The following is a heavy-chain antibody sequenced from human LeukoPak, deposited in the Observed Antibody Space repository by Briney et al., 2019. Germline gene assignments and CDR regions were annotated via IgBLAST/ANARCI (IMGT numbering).Heavy chain of an antibody. CDR3: ARDRSGYDKLTYYYYMDV. CDR1: GFTFSAYW. CDR2: INNDGTAT. D-gene: IGHD5-12*01. V-gene: IGHV3-74*01. J-gene: IGHJ6*03. Sequence: PGGPLRLSCAASGFTFSAYWMHWVRQVPGKGLVWVSRINNDGTATFFADSVKGRFTISRDNARNSLYLQMNSLSAEDTAVYYCARDRSGYDKLTYYYYMDVWGKGTTVTISS.